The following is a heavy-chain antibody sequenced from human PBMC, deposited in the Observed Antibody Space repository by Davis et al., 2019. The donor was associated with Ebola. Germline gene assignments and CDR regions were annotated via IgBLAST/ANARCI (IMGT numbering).Heavy chain of an antibody. J-gene: IGHJ4*02. CDR1: GFTFRDYY. CDR3: ARGDSYYDPSGYYAGPEAPDH. Sequence: GSLRLSCAASGFTFRDYYMSWVRQPPGKGLEWIGYIYYSGSTYYNPSLKSRVTISVDTSKNQFSLKLSSVTAADTAVYYCARGDSYYDPSGYYAGPEAPDHWGQGTLVSVSS. D-gene: IGHD3-22*01. V-gene: IGHV4-59*12. CDR2: IYYSGST.